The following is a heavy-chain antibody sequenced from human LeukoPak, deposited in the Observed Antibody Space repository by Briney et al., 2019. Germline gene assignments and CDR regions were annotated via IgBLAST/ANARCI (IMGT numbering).Heavy chain of an antibody. D-gene: IGHD5-18*01. CDR2: IYHSGGT. Sequence: SQTLSLTCAVSGGSISSGGYSWSWIRQPPGKGLEWIGYIYHSGGTYYNPSLKSRVTISVDRSKNQFSLKLSSVTAADTAVYYCASFFVDTALDYWGQGTLVTVSS. CDR1: GGSISSGGYS. CDR3: ASFFVDTALDY. J-gene: IGHJ4*02. V-gene: IGHV4-30-2*01.